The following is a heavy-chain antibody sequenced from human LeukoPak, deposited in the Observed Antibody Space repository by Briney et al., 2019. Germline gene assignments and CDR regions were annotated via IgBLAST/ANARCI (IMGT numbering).Heavy chain of an antibody. J-gene: IGHJ3*02. D-gene: IGHD3-22*01. CDR3: AKDILYYYDSSGYYFVVDAFDI. V-gene: IGHV3-23*01. CDR1: GFTFSSYA. CDR2: ISGSGGST. Sequence: GGSLRLSCAASGFTFSSYAMSWVRQAPGKGLEWVSAISGSGGSTYYADSVKGRFTISRDNSKNTLYLQMNSLRAEDTAVYYCAKDILYYYDSSGYYFVVDAFDIWGQGTMVTVSS.